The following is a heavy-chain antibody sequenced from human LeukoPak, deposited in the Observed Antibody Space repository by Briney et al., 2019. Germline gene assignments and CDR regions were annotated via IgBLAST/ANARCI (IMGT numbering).Heavy chain of an antibody. D-gene: IGHD3-22*01. CDR2: FDPEDGET. J-gene: IGHJ1*01. CDR1: KYTLTELS. V-gene: IGHV1-24*01. Sequence: ASVKVSCKVSKYTLTELSMHWVRQAPGKGLEWMGGFDPEDGETIYAQKFQGRVTMTEDTSTDTAYMELSSLRSEDTAMYYCATVSYYYDSSGYQGYFQHWGQGTLVTVSS. CDR3: ATVSYYYDSSGYQGYFQH.